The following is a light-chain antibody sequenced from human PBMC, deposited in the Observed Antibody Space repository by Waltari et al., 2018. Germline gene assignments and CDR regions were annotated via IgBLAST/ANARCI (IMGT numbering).Light chain of an antibody. V-gene: IGKV1-12*02. CDR3: QQANSFPWQALT. CDR1: QDISIW. CDR2: AAS. J-gene: IGKJ4*01. Sequence: DIQMTQSPSSVSASVGDRVTITCRASQDISIWLAWNQQKPGKATKLVISAASNLQNGVPSRFSGSGSGTDFTLTISSLQPEDFATYYCQQANSFPWQALTFGGGTKVEIK.